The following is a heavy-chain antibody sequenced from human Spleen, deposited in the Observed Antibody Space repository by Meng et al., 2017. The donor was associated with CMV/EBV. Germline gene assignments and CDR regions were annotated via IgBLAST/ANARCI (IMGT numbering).Heavy chain of an antibody. CDR2: ISGSASTL. J-gene: IGHJ5*02. V-gene: IGHV3-48*03. CDR3: ARLDDFWSGYST. CDR1: GFTFNTYE. D-gene: IGHD3-3*01. Sequence: GESLKISCVASGFTFNTYEMNWVRQAPGKGLEWVSCISGSASTLYYADSVKGRFTISRDNTKNSLYLQMNSLRAEDTAVYYCARLDDFWSGYSTWGQGTLVPS.